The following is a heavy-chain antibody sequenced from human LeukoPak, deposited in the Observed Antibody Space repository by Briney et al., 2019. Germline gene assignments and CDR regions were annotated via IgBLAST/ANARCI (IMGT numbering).Heavy chain of an antibody. Sequence: PGGSLRLSCAASGFTFSSYGMHWVRQAPGKGLEWVSGINWNSGNIGYADSVRGRFTISKDNTKNSLYLQMNSLRPEDTAFYYCVKDGSYGFAAFDYWGQGTLVTVSS. CDR1: GFTFSSYG. CDR2: INWNSGNI. J-gene: IGHJ4*02. V-gene: IGHV3-9*01. D-gene: IGHD3-16*02. CDR3: VKDGSYGFAAFDY.